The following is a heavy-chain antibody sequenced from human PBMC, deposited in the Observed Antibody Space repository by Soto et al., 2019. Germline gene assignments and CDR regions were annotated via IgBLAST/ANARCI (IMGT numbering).Heavy chain of an antibody. CDR2: IHHSGNT. CDR3: ARTMLLGWFDP. V-gene: IGHV4-30-2*01. D-gene: IGHD2-15*01. J-gene: IGHJ5*02. CDR1: GGSISSDTYS. Sequence: QLQLQESGSGLVKPSQTLSLTCAVSGGSISSDTYSWSWIRQPPGKGLEWVGYIHHSGNTYFNPSLKSRVTTSVDRSKIQLSLKLTSVTAADTAVYYCARTMLLGWFDPWGQGTLVTVSS.